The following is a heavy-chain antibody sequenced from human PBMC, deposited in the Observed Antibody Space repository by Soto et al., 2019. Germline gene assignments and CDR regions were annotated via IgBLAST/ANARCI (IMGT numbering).Heavy chain of an antibody. CDR3: ASPPNDYGRFRFES. D-gene: IGHD4-17*01. CDR1: GFTVSSNY. Sequence: GGSLRLSCAASGFTVSSNYMSWVRQAPGKGLEWVSVIYSGGSTYYADSVKGRFTISRDNSKNTLYLQMNSLRAEDTAVYYCASPPNDYGRFRFESWGLGTLVTVSS. CDR2: IYSGGST. J-gene: IGHJ4*02. V-gene: IGHV3-66*01.